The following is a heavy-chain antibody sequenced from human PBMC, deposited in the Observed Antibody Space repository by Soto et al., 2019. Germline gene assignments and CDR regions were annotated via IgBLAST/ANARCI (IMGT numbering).Heavy chain of an antibody. CDR2: ISGSGTDT. D-gene: IGHD2-15*01. CDR1: GFTFSSYG. CDR3: AKDPPTRIVLS. Sequence: LRLSCAASGFTFSSYGMNWDRQAPGRGLEWVSVISGSGTDTYYAHSVKGRFTISRDNSKNTLYLQMNSLRAEDTAVYYCAKDPPTRIVLSSGPGTL. V-gene: IGHV3-23*01. J-gene: IGHJ5*01.